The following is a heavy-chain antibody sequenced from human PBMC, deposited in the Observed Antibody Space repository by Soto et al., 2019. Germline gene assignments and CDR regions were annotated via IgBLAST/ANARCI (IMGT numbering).Heavy chain of an antibody. V-gene: IGHV3-73*02. Sequence: EVQLVESGGGLVQPGGSLKLSCAASGFTFSGSAMHWVRQASGKGLEWVGRIRSKANSYATAYAASVKGRFTISRDDSKNTAYLQMNSLKTEDTAVYYCTSIFYIHPSGYYYGMDVWGLGNTVTVSS. D-gene: IGHD3-10*01. CDR3: TSIFYIHPSGYYYGMDV. CDR1: GFTFSGSA. CDR2: IRSKANSYAT. J-gene: IGHJ6*02.